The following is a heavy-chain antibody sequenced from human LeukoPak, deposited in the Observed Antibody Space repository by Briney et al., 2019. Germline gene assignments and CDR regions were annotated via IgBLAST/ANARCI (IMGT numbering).Heavy chain of an antibody. CDR3: ARDPIRGKDAFDI. Sequence: SGTLSLTFAVSGGSISSSNWWSWVRQPPGKGLEWIGEIYHGGSTNYNPSLKSRVTISVDTSKNQFSLKLSSVTAADTAVYYCARDPIRGKDAFDIWGQGTQVTVSS. J-gene: IGHJ3*02. CDR2: IYHGGST. CDR1: GGSISSSNW. V-gene: IGHV4-4*02. D-gene: IGHD3-10*01.